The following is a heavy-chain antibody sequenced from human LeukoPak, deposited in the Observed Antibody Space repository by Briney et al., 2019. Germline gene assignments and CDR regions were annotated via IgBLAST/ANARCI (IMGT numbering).Heavy chain of an antibody. Sequence: GGSLRLSCAASGFTFSSYWMSWVRQAPGKGLEWVANIKRDGSEKYYVDSVKGRFTISRDNAKNSLYLQMNSLRAEDTAVYYCARTGTNSYGLGGYFDYWGQGTLVTVSS. CDR1: GFTFSSYW. J-gene: IGHJ4*02. CDR3: ARTGTNSYGLGGYFDY. CDR2: IKRDGSEK. D-gene: IGHD5-18*01. V-gene: IGHV3-7*01.